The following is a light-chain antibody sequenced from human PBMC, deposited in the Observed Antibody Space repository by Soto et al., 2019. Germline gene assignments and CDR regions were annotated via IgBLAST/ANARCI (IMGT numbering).Light chain of an antibody. Sequence: QSALTQPPSVSAAPGQKVTISCSGSRSNIGSNSVYWYQHLPGTAPKVLIYDNNNRPSGIPDRFSGSRSGTSATLDITGLQAGDEAYYYCGAYDSSLSAVLFGGGTKLTVL. CDR3: GAYDSSLSAVL. CDR1: RSNIGSNS. V-gene: IGLV1-51*01. CDR2: DNN. J-gene: IGLJ2*01.